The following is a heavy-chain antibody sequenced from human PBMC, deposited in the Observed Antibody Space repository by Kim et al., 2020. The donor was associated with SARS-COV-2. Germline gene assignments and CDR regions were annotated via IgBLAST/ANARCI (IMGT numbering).Heavy chain of an antibody. CDR2: ISGIVGTT. J-gene: IGHJ4*02. D-gene: IGHD2-15*01. CDR1: GFTFSNYA. Sequence: GGSLRLSCAGSGFTFSNYAMNWVRQAPGKGLEWVSAISGIVGTTYYADSVKGRFTVSRDNSKNTLYLQMNSLRAEDTALYYCANVVDWGQGTLVTVPS. CDR3: ANVVD. V-gene: IGHV3-23*01.